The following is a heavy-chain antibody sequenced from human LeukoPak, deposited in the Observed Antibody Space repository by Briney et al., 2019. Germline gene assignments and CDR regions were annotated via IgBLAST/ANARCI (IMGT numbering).Heavy chain of an antibody. Sequence: KSSETLSLTCTVSGGSISSYYWSWIRQPPGKGLEWIGYIYYSGSTNYNPSLKSRVTISVDTSKNQFSLKLSSVTAADTAVYYCARATYYYDSSGSYVRYYFDYWGQGTLVTVSS. CDR3: ARATYYYDSSGSYVRYYFDY. J-gene: IGHJ4*02. D-gene: IGHD3-22*01. CDR2: IYYSGST. V-gene: IGHV4-59*01. CDR1: GGSISSYY.